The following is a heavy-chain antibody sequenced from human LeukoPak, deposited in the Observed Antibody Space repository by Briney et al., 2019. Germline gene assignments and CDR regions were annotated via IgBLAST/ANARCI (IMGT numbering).Heavy chain of an antibody. CDR2: INPNSGGT. V-gene: IGHV1-2*02. CDR3: ASGLDDPTGYIDY. CDR1: GYTFTGYY. D-gene: IGHD3-9*01. Sequence: ASVKVSCKASGYTFTGYYLHWVRQAPGQGLEWLGWINPNSGGTHYAQKFQGRVTITADKSTSTAYMELSSLRSEDTAAYYCASGLDDPTGYIDYWGQGTLVTVSS. J-gene: IGHJ4*02.